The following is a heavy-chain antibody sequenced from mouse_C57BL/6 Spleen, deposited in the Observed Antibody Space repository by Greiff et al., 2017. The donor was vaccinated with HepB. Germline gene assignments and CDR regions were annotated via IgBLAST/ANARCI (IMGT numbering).Heavy chain of an antibody. J-gene: IGHJ4*01. CDR2: ISNGGGST. CDR3: ARISTMIAGDYAMDY. CDR1: GFTFSDYY. Sequence: EVKLEESGGGLVQPGGSLKLSCAASGFTFSDYYMYWVRQTPEKRLEWVAYISNGGGSTYYPDTVKGRFTISRDNAKNTLYLQMSRLKSEDTAMYYCARISTMIAGDYAMDYWGQGTSVTVSS. V-gene: IGHV5-12*01. D-gene: IGHD2-4*01.